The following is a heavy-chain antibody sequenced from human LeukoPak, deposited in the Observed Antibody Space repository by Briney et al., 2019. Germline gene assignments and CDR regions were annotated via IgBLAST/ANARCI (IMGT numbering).Heavy chain of an antibody. D-gene: IGHD2-2*02. J-gene: IGHJ4*02. CDR3: ARDLRHQLLYCLDY. CDR2: ISYDGSNK. Sequence: QPGGSLRLSCAASGFTFSSYGMHWVRQAPGKGLEWVAVISYDGSNKYYADSVKGRFTISRDNSKNTVYLQMNSLGAEDTAVYYCARDLRHQLLYCLDYWGQGTLVTVSS. CDR1: GFTFSSYG. V-gene: IGHV3-30*03.